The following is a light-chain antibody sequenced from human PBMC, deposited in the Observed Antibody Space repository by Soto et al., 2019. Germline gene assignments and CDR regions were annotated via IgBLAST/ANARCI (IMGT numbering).Light chain of an antibody. CDR2: DVS. Sequence: EIVLTQSPGTLSLSPGERATLSCRSSHSVSSNYLAWYQQKPGQAPRLLIYDVSSRATGIPDRFSGSGSGTXXTLTXSRLEPVDFXVYYCQQYGISPTFGQGTKVEIK. V-gene: IGKV3-20*01. CDR3: QQYGISPT. CDR1: HSVSSNY. J-gene: IGKJ1*01.